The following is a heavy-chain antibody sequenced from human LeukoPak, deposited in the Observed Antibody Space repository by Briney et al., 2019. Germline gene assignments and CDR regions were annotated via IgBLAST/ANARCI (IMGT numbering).Heavy chain of an antibody. V-gene: IGHV4-59*01. Sequence: SETLSLTCTVSGGSISSYYWSWIRQPPGKGLEWIGYIYYSGSTNYTPYLKSRVTISVDTSKNQFSLKLSSVTAADTAVHYCARVGAVGGLDYWGQGTLVTVSS. J-gene: IGHJ4*02. CDR3: ARVGAVGGLDY. CDR2: IYYSGST. CDR1: GGSISSYY.